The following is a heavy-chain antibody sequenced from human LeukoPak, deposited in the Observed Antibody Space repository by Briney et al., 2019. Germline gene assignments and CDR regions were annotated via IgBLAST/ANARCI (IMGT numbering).Heavy chain of an antibody. CDR2: IIPIFGTA. J-gene: IGHJ4*02. V-gene: IGHV1-69*05. D-gene: IGHD6-6*01. Sequence: SVKVSCKASDYTFTSYDISWVRQAPGQGLEWMGGIIPIFGTANYAQEFQGRVTITTDESTGTAYMELSSLRSEDTAVYYCARALQTYSSSTSFDYWGQGTLVTVSS. CDR1: DYTFTSYD. CDR3: ARALQTYSSSTSFDY.